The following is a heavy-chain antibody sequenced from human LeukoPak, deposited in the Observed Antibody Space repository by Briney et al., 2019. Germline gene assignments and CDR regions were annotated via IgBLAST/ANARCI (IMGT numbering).Heavy chain of an antibody. CDR1: GYSFNNYW. Sequence: GESLKISCKGSGYSFNNYWIGWVRQIPGKGLEWKGIIYPGDSDTRYSPSFQGQVTISADKSISTAYLQWSSLKASDTAMYYCARHEGYYGSAEDAFDIWGQGTMVTVSS. CDR3: ARHEGYYGSAEDAFDI. J-gene: IGHJ3*02. V-gene: IGHV5-51*01. D-gene: IGHD3-10*01. CDR2: IYPGDSDT.